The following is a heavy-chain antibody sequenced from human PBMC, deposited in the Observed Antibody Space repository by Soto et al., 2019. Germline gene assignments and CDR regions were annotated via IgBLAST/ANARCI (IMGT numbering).Heavy chain of an antibody. J-gene: IGHJ4*02. CDR1: GGSVSSSNW. Sequence: PSETLSLTCAVSGGSVSSSNWWNWVRQPPGKGLEWIGEIYHSGSTNYNPSLKSRVTISVDKSKNQFSLKLSAVTAADTAVYYCVRSSAGVTTYWGQGTLVTVSS. D-gene: IGHD4-17*01. CDR2: IYHSGST. V-gene: IGHV4-4*02. CDR3: VRSSAGVTTY.